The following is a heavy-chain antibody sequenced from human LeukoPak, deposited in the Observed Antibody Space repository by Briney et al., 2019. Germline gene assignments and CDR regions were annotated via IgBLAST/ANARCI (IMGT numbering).Heavy chain of an antibody. CDR3: AKDLLY. CDR1: GFTFDDYA. J-gene: IGHJ4*02. V-gene: IGHV3-9*01. D-gene: IGHD2/OR15-2a*01. Sequence: GGSLRLSCAASGFTFDDYAMHWVRQAPGKGLEWVSGISWNSGSIGYADSVKGRFTISRDNAKNSLYLQMNSLRAEDTALYYCAKDLLYWGQGTLVNVSS. CDR2: ISWNSGSI.